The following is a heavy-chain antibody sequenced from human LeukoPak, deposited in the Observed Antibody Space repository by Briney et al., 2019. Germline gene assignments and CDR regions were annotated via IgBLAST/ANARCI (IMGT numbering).Heavy chain of an antibody. CDR2: ISYDGSNK. Sequence: PGGSLRLSCAASGFTFSSYAMHWVRQAPGKGLEWVAVISYDGSNKYYADSVKGRFTISRDNSKNTLYLQMNSLRAEDTAVYYCARDPSSWYSSGWRYYFDYWGQGTLVTVSS. CDR1: GFTFSSYA. CDR3: ARDPSSWYSSGWRYYFDY. D-gene: IGHD6-19*01. J-gene: IGHJ4*02. V-gene: IGHV3-30-3*01.